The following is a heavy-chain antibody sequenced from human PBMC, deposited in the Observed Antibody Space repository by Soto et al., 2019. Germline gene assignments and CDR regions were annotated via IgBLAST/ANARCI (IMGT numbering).Heavy chain of an antibody. CDR2: ISYDGSNK. CDR1: GVTFSSYG. D-gene: IGHD3-3*01. CDR3: AKGRLADYDFWSGYYTVADYYYYGMDV. Sequence: GGSLRLSCAASGVTFSSYGMHWVRQAPGKGLEWVAVISYDGSNKYYADSVKGRFTISRDNSKNTLYLQMNSLRAEDTAVYYCAKGRLADYDFWSGYYTVADYYYYGMDVWGQGTTVTVSS. V-gene: IGHV3-30*18. J-gene: IGHJ6*02.